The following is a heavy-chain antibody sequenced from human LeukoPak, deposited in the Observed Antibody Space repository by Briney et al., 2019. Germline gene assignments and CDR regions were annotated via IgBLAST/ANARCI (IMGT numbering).Heavy chain of an antibody. CDR3: ARDLHDFWSGPSSYYYGMDV. CDR2: IYHSGST. CDR1: GGSISSGGYS. Sequence: SQTLSLTCAVSGGSISSGGYSWSWIRQPPGKGLEWIGYIYHSGSTYYNPSLKSRVTISVDRSKNQFSLKLSSVTAADTAVYYCARDLHDFWSGPSSYYYGMDVWGQGTTVTVSS. D-gene: IGHD3-3*01. V-gene: IGHV4-30-2*01. J-gene: IGHJ6*02.